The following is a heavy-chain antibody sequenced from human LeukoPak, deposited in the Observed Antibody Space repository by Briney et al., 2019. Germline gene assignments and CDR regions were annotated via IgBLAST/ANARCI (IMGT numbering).Heavy chain of an antibody. CDR3: AKVPERAPGTLDY. J-gene: IGHJ4*02. V-gene: IGHV3-30*02. D-gene: IGHD1-14*01. CDR2: IRYDGSNK. CDR1: GFTFSSYG. Sequence: PGGSLRLSCAASGFTFSSYGMHWVRQAPGKGLEWVAFIRYDGSNKYYADSVKGRFTISRDNSKNTLYLQMNSLRAEDTAVYYCAKVPERAPGTLDYWGQGTLVTVSS.